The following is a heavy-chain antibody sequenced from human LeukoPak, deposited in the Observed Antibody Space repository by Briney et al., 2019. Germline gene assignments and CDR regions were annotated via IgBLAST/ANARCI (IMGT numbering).Heavy chain of an antibody. CDR3: ARSYPVRGAGFGERINWFDP. D-gene: IGHD3-10*01. CDR2: INPNSGGT. J-gene: IGHJ5*02. CDR1: GYTFTGYY. Sequence: ASVKVSCKASGYTFTGYYMHWVRQAPGQGLEWMGWINPNSGGTNYAQKFQGRVTMTRDTSISTAYMELSRLRSDDTAVYYCARSYPVRGAGFGERINWFDPWGQGTLVTVSS. V-gene: IGHV1-2*02.